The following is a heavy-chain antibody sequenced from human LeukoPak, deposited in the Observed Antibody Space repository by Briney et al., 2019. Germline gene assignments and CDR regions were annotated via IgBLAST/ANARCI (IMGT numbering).Heavy chain of an antibody. D-gene: IGHD7-27*01. V-gene: IGHV3-30*02. CDR1: GFTDRNYG. Sequence: GSLRLSCAASGFTDRNYGMHWVRRAPGKRLEWVTFIRNDGSGKYYAESVRGRFTISRDDSKNTLYLQMNSLRAEDTAVYHCVQDRDWGFGYWGRGTLVTVSS. CDR2: IRNDGSGK. J-gene: IGHJ4*02. CDR3: VQDRDWGFGY.